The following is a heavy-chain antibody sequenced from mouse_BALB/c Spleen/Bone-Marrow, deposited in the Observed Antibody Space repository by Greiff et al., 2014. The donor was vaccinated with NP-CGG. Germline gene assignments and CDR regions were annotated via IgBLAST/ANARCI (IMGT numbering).Heavy chain of an antibody. V-gene: IGHV1-26*01. D-gene: IGHD3-3*01. Sequence: VQLQQPGPELVKPGTSVKMSCKASGYTFTDYYMMWVRQSHGKSLEWIGHINPNTDGTFYNQKFKGKATLTVDKSSSTAYMQLNSLTSEDSGVYYCARSRYFDNWGQGTTLTVSS. CDR3: ARSRYFDN. CDR2: INPNTDGT. CDR1: GYTFTDYY. J-gene: IGHJ2*01.